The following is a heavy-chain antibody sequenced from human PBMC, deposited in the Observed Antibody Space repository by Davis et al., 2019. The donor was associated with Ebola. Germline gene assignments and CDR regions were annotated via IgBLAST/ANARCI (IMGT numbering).Heavy chain of an antibody. CDR3: TTLQEGYRSGGSHYRGRWFDP. Sequence: ASVKVSCKVSGYTLSDLSIHWVRQAPGKGLEWMGGFESEDGETTYAQECQGRLTLTEDTSTDTAYMELSSLRSEDTAVYYCTTLQEGYRSGGSHYRGRWFDPWGQGTLVTVSS. J-gene: IGHJ5*02. D-gene: IGHD2-15*01. V-gene: IGHV1-24*01. CDR2: FESEDGET. CDR1: GYTLSDLS.